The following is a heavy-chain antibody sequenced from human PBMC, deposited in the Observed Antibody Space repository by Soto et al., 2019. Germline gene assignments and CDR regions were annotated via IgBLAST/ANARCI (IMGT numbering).Heavy chain of an antibody. Sequence: EVQLVESGGGLVQPGGSLRLSCAASGFTFSSYSMNWVRQAPGKGLEWVSYISSSSTIYYADSVKGRFTISRDNAKNSLYLQMNSLRDEDTAVYYCARDAATMVRGVIYFDYWGQGTLVTVSS. CDR1: GFTFSSYS. CDR2: ISSSSTI. CDR3: ARDAATMVRGVIYFDY. V-gene: IGHV3-48*02. D-gene: IGHD3-10*01. J-gene: IGHJ4*02.